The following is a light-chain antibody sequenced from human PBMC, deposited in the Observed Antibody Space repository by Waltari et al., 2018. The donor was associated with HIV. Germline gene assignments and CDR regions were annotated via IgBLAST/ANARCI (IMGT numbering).Light chain of an antibody. J-gene: IGLJ2*01. Sequence: QSALPPPPSASGSPGQSVTRSCPGPSSKLGGYHYLSWDQQPPGKAPKLIMTEVTKRPSGVPDRFSGSKSGNTASLTVSGLQAEDEAHYYCSSYAPTNKFYVLFGGGTTLTVL. CDR1: SSKLGGYHY. CDR2: EVT. V-gene: IGLV2-8*01. CDR3: SSYAPTNKFYVL.